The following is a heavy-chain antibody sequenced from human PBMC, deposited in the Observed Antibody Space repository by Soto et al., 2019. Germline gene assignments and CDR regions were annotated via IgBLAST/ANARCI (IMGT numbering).Heavy chain of an antibody. J-gene: IGHJ3*02. V-gene: IGHV3-11*03. Sequence: QVQLLESGGGLVKTGGSLRLSCAASGFTVSGYYMGWIRQPPGKGLEGISYISSDSSDTNHADSVKGRFTISRDNAKKSLYLQMNSLRAEDTAVYFCATGQQVRMADIWGQGTMVTVSS. CDR1: GFTVSGYY. CDR3: ATGQQVRMADI. D-gene: IGHD6-13*01. CDR2: ISSDSSDT.